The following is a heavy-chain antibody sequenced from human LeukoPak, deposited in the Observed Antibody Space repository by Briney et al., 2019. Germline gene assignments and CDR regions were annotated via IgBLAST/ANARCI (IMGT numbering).Heavy chain of an antibody. CDR1: GYTFTSYG. D-gene: IGHD2-15*01. Sequence: ASVKVSCKASGYTFTSYGISWVRQAPGQGLEWMGWISAYNGNTNYAQKLQGRVTMTTDTSTSTAYMELRSLRSDDTAVYYCAREEDPVEASYPSDYWGQGTLVTVSS. CDR2: ISAYNGNT. J-gene: IGHJ4*02. V-gene: IGHV1-18*01. CDR3: AREEDPVEASYPSDY.